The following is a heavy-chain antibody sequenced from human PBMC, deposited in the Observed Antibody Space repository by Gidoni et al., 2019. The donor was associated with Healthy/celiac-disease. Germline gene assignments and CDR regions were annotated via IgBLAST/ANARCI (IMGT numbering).Heavy chain of an antibody. CDR3: ARDKVAGTDAFDI. Sequence: EVQLVESGGGLVQPGGSLRLSCAASGFTFSSYWMSWVRQAPGKGLEWVANIKQDGSEKYYVGSVKGRFTISRDNAKNSLYLQMNSLRAEDTAVYYCARDKVAGTDAFDIWGQGTMVTVSS. CDR1: GFTFSSYW. CDR2: IKQDGSEK. V-gene: IGHV3-7*01. J-gene: IGHJ3*02. D-gene: IGHD6-19*01.